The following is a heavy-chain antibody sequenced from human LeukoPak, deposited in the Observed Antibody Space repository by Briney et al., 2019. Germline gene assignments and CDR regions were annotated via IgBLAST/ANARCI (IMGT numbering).Heavy chain of an antibody. V-gene: IGHV3-53*01. CDR1: GFSVGDNY. D-gene: IGHD3-22*01. CDR2: LYCGGST. CDR3: VRDYFTDTDGYYEHYLDI. Sequence: GGSLRLSCEASGFSVGDNYMTWVRQAPGKGLEWVSVLYCGGSTIYADSVRGRFTISRDRDNNTLYLQMNDLRAEDTAVYYCVRDYFTDTDGYYEHYLDIWGQGTLVTVSS. J-gene: IGHJ4*02.